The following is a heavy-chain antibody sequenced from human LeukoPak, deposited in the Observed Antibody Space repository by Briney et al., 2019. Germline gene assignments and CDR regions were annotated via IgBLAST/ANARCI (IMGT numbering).Heavy chain of an antibody. CDR1: GYSFTSYC. V-gene: IGHV5-51*01. J-gene: IGHJ5*02. CDR2: VYPGDSDT. Sequence: GESLKISCKGSGYSFTSYCIGWVRQMPGKELEWMGIVYPGDSDTRYSPSFQGQVTISADKSISTAYLQWSSLKASDTAMYYCARGWAAAGKGYNWFDPWGQGTLVTVSS. CDR3: ARGWAAAGKGYNWFDP. D-gene: IGHD6-13*01.